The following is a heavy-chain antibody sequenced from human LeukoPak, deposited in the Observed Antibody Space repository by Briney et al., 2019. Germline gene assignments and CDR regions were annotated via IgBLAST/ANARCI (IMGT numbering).Heavy chain of an antibody. CDR1: GYTFTSYY. D-gene: IGHD5-18*01. CDR3: ARAVDTAMVTAFGDY. CDR2: INPNSGGT. V-gene: IGHV1-2*02. Sequence: ASVKVSCKASGYTFTSYYMHWVRQAPGQGLEWMGWINPNSGGTNYAQKFQGRVTMTRDTSISTAYMELSRLRSDDTAVYYCARAVDTAMVTAFGDYWGQGTLVTVSS. J-gene: IGHJ4*02.